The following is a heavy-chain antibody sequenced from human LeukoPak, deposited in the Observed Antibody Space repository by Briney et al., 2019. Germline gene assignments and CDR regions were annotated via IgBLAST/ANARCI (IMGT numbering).Heavy chain of an antibody. CDR1: RLTFGSYA. J-gene: IGHJ4*02. V-gene: IGHV3-23*01. CDR3: AKSGYSSGWPYYFDF. Sequence: GGSLRLSCAASRLTFGSYAMSWVRKAPGKGLEWVSGISGSGGSTYYADSVKGRFTISRDNSKNTLYLQSNSLRAGDTAVYYCAKSGYSSGWPYYFDFWGQGTLVTVSS. D-gene: IGHD6-19*01. CDR2: ISGSGGST.